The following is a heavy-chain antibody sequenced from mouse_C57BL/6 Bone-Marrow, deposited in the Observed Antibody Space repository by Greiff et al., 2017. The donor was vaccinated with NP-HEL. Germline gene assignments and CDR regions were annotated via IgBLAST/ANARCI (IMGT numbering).Heavy chain of an antibody. Sequence: EVNVVESGGDLVKPGGSLKLSCAASGFTFSSYGMSWVRQTPDKRLEWVATISSGGSYTYYPDSVKGRFTISRDNAKNTLYLQMSSLKSEDTAMYYCARGKTTIVTTRAMDYWGQGTSVTVSS. J-gene: IGHJ4*01. CDR1: GFTFSSYG. D-gene: IGHD2-5*01. CDR2: ISSGGSYT. V-gene: IGHV5-6*01. CDR3: ARGKTTIVTTRAMDY.